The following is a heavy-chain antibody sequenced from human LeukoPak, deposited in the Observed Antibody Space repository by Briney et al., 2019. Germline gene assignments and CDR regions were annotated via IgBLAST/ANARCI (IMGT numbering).Heavy chain of an antibody. Sequence: GGPLTLPCAPPGFIFQDHPKHWARQAPGRGREGFSLISGDGGSTFYADSVKGRFTISRDDSKDSLYLQMNSLRSDDTALYYCARESESSGWYDYWGQGTLVTVSS. CDR1: GFIFQDHP. J-gene: IGHJ4*02. CDR2: ISGDGGST. V-gene: IGHV3-43*01. D-gene: IGHD6-19*01. CDR3: ARESESSGWYDY.